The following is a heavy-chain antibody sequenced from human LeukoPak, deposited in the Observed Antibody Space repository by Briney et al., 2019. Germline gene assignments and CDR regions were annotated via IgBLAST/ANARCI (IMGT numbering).Heavy chain of an antibody. CDR1: GGSISSHY. Sequence: SEALSLTCTVSGGSISSHYWSWVRQPPGKGVEWIGHIYYSGRTKYNPSLQSRGTISVDTSKNQFSLKLSSVTAADTAVYYCARVLWIRKTSRGDSFYILVQGAMFTVSS. V-gene: IGHV4-59*11. CDR2: IYYSGRT. CDR3: ARVLWIRKTSRGDSFYI. J-gene: IGHJ3*02. D-gene: IGHD2-2*03.